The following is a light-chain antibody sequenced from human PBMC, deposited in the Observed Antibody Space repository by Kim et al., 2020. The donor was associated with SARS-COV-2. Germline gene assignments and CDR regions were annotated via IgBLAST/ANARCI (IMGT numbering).Light chain of an antibody. CDR2: GAS. Sequence: EIVMTQSPATLSVSPGERATLSCRASQSVSSNLAWYQHKPGQVPRLLIYGASTRATGIPARFSGSGSGTEFTLTISSLQSEDLAIYYCQQYKNWLTWTFGQGTKVDIK. V-gene: IGKV3-15*01. CDR1: QSVSSN. CDR3: QQYKNWLTWT. J-gene: IGKJ1*01.